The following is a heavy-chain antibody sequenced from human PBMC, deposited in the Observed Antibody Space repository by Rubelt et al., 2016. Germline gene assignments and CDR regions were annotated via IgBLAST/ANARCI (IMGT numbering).Heavy chain of an antibody. J-gene: IGHJ5*02. CDR2: MNPNSGNT. D-gene: IGHD5-18*01. V-gene: IGHV1-8*02. CDR1: GYTFTSYA. Sequence: QVQLVQSGAEVKKPGASVKVSCKASGYTFTSYAMHWVRQAPGQGLEWMGWMNPNSGNTGYAQKFQGRVTMTRNTSISTAYMELSSLRSEDTAVYYCARGSVYSYGPSLVDPWGQGTLVTVSS. CDR3: ARGSVYSYGPSLVDP.